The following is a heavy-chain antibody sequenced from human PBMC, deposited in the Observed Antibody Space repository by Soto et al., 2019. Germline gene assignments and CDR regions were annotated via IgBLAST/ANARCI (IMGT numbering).Heavy chain of an antibody. Sequence: QVQLVQSGAEVKKPGASAKVSCKASGYTFTSYYLHWVRQAPGQGLEWMARINPSVGSATYSQKFQGRVTMTRDTSTSTVSMELRSLRSEDTAVYYCAREAAVAGTSFDYWGQGTLVTVSS. CDR3: AREAAVAGTSFDY. CDR2: INPSVGSA. CDR1: GYTFTSYY. D-gene: IGHD6-19*01. J-gene: IGHJ4*02. V-gene: IGHV1-46*01.